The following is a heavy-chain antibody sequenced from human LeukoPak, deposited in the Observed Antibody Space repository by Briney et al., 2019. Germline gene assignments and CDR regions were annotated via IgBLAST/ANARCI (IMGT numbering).Heavy chain of an antibody. J-gene: IGHJ4*02. CDR1: GFTFDDYA. CDR2: ISWNSGSI. D-gene: IGHD3-16*01. Sequence: SLRLSCAASGFTFDDYAMHWVRQAPGKGLEWVSGISWNSGSIGYADSVKGRFTISRDNAKNSLYLQMNSLRAEDTAVYYCARARGDRRHPFHDYWGQGTLVTVSS. CDR3: ARARGDRRHPFHDY. V-gene: IGHV3-9*01.